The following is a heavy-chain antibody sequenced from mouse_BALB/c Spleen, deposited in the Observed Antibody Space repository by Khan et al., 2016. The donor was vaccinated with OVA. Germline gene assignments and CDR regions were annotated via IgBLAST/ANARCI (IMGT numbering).Heavy chain of an antibody. Sequence: VQLQESGPGLVAPSQSLSITCTISGFSLTNYGVHWVRQPPGKGLEWLVVIWSDGSTTYNSALKSRLTISKDNSKSQVFLKMNSLQTDDTAMYFGARQPYYHYNIRDYWGQGTSVTVSS. CDR3: ARQPYYHYNIRDY. CDR1: GFSLTNYG. CDR2: IWSDGST. J-gene: IGHJ4*01. V-gene: IGHV2-6-1*01. D-gene: IGHD2-10*01.